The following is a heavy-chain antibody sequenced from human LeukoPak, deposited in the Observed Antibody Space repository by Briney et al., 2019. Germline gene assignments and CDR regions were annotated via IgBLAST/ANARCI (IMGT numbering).Heavy chain of an antibody. CDR2: ISSSSSYI. J-gene: IGHJ4*02. CDR3: ARAGYCSSTSCLPLRNFDY. Sequence: GGSLRLSCAASGFTFGSYSMNWVRQAPGKGLEWVSSISSSSSYIYYADSVKGRFTISRDNAKNSLYLQMNSLRAEDTAVYYCARAGYCSSTSCLPLRNFDYWGQGTLVTVSS. CDR1: GFTFGSYS. V-gene: IGHV3-21*01. D-gene: IGHD2-2*01.